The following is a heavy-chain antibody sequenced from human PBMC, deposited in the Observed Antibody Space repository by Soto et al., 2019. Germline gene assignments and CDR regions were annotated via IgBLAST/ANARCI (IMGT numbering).Heavy chain of an antibody. V-gene: IGHV4-39*01. CDR3: ASPKVAFYNWFDP. J-gene: IGHJ5*02. CDR1: GGSISSSSYY. Sequence: QLQLQESGPGLVKPSETLSLTCTGSGGSISSSSYYWGWIRQPPGKGLEWIGSIYYSGSTYYNPSLKSRAPISVETSKNQFSLKLSSVTAADPGVYYCASPKVAFYNWFDPRGQGTLVTVSS. CDR2: IYYSGST. D-gene: IGHD3-3*02.